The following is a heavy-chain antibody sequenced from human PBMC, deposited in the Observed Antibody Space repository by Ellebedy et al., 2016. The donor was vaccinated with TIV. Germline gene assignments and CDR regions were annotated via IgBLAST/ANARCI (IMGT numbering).Heavy chain of an antibody. V-gene: IGHV3-23*01. Sequence: GESLKISCAASGFTLSSYVMSWVRQAPGKGLECVSRIGGGGGTTYYADSVRGRFTISRDNSKNTLFLQMNSLRADDTAVYYCATEDGGYVFDHWGQGVLVTVSS. CDR3: ATEDGGYVFDH. J-gene: IGHJ4*02. CDR2: IGGGGGTT. D-gene: IGHD5-12*01. CDR1: GFTLSSYV.